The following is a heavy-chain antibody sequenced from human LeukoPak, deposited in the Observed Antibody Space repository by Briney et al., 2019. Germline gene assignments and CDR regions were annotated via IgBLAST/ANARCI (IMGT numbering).Heavy chain of an antibody. J-gene: IGHJ4*02. CDR1: EFSFSSYG. CDR3: AKELDFDGGTLFFDH. D-gene: IGHD1-1*01. V-gene: IGHV3-30*02. CDR2: IRSDGSDK. Sequence: GGSLRLSCGASEFSFSSYGIHWVRQAPGKGLEWVTFIRSDGSDKFYEDSVKGRFTISRDNSKNAVYLQMNSLRAEDAAVYYCAKELDFDGGTLFFDHWGQGGMVTVSS.